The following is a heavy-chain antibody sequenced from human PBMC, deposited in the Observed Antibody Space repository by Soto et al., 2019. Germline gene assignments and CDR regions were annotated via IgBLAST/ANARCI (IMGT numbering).Heavy chain of an antibody. D-gene: IGHD3-16*02. CDR3: ARYRFSGSWSKFDY. Sequence: QVRLQQSGPGLVKPSEDLSLSCTVSGVYVSSDAYYWSWIRHRPGKGLEWIGNIYHTGNTYYNPSLTGRVSLALDTSTNQFSLTLNSVTAADTAVYYCARYRFSGSWSKFDYWGQGTLVTVSS. J-gene: IGHJ4*02. CDR1: GVYVSSDAYY. CDR2: IYHTGNT. V-gene: IGHV4-31*03.